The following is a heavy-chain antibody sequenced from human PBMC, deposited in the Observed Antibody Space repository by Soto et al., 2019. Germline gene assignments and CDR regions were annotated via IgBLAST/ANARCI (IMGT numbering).Heavy chain of an antibody. CDR3: ARGHDSSEK. CDR2: INHSGST. CDR1: GGSFSGYY. J-gene: IGHJ4*02. V-gene: IGHV4-34*01. Sequence: QVQLQQWGAGLLKPSETLSLTCAVYGGSFSGYYWSWIRQPPGKGLEWIGEINHSGSTNYNPSLKSRVTIAVDTSNNQCSLKLSSVTAADTAVYYCARGHDSSEKWGQGTLVTVSS. D-gene: IGHD3-22*01.